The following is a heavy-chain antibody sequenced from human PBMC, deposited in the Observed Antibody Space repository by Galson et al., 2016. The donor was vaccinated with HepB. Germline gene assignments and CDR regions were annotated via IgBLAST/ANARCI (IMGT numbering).Heavy chain of an antibody. D-gene: IGHD1-7*01. V-gene: IGHV1-3*01. CDR2: INPGFGKT. Sequence: SVKVSCKASGYTFDGYVIHWVRQAPGQRLEWMGWINPGFGKTKYSQKFQGRLSTSRDTSASTAYMELSSLRSEDTAVYYCARGGELWASFDNWGQGTLVTVSS. CDR3: ARGGELWASFDN. J-gene: IGHJ4*02. CDR1: GYTFDGYV.